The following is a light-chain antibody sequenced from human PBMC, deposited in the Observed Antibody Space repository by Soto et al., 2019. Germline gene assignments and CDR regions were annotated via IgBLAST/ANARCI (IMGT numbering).Light chain of an antibody. CDR3: QQFYYYPRT. CDR2: GTS. V-gene: IGKV1-39*01. J-gene: IGKJ2*02. Sequence: EILMTQSPASLSASVGERVTLTCRASHTIATYLNWYQQKPGKDPEVLIYGTSTLPPGVPSRFTGSGYGTDFTLTINNVQPEDFATYYCQQFYYYPRTFGQGTKLEIK. CDR1: HTIATY.